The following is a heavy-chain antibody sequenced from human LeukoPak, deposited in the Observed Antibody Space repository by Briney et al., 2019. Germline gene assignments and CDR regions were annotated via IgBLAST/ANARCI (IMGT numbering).Heavy chain of an antibody. D-gene: IGHD3-3*01. CDR3: AKAVLRFQKPGD. CDR2: ISGSGGST. CDR1: GFTFSSYA. Sequence: GGSLRLSCAASGFTFSSYAMSWVRQAPGKGLEWVTAISGSGGSTYYADSAKGRFTISRDNSKNTLYLQRNSLRAEDTAVYYCAKAVLRFQKPGDWGQGTLVTVSS. V-gene: IGHV3-23*01. J-gene: IGHJ4*02.